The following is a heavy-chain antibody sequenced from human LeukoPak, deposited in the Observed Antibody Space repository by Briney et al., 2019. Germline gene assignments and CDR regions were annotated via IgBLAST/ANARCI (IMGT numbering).Heavy chain of an antibody. Sequence: SETLSLTCTVSGGSISSSSYYWGWIRQPPGKGLEWIGSIYYSGSTYYNPSLKSRVTISVDRSKNQFSLKLSSVTAADTAVYYCARGSQYYYGSGSYDTEYFQHWGQGTLVTVSS. CDR3: ARGSQYYYGSGSYDTEYFQH. CDR1: GGSISSSSYY. V-gene: IGHV4-39*07. J-gene: IGHJ1*01. CDR2: IYYSGST. D-gene: IGHD3-10*01.